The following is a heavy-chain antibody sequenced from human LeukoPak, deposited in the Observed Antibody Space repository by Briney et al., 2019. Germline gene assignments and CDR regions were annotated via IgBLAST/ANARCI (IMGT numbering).Heavy chain of an antibody. CDR3: AKEGSGSADY. Sequence: GGSLRLSCAASGFTFSSYGMHWVRQAPGKGLEWVAFIRYDGSNKYYPDSVKGRFTISRDNSKNTLYLQINSLKPEDTAVYYCAKEGSGSADYWGQGTLVTVSS. V-gene: IGHV3-30*02. D-gene: IGHD1-26*01. CDR1: GFTFSSYG. CDR2: IRYDGSNK. J-gene: IGHJ4*02.